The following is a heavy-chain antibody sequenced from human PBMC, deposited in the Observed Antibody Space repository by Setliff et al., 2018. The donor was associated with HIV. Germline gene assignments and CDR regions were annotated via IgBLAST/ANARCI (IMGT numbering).Heavy chain of an antibody. CDR3: VRSYSSSLNPSGWMDV. CDR2: IYYTGTT. Sequence: PSETLSLTCNVSGVSISSHHWSWIRQPPGKGLEWIGYIYYTGTTKYNPSLESRVTISIDMSKNQLSLQLSSVTAADTAVYFCVRSYSSSLNPSGWMDVWGKGTTVTVSS. J-gene: IGHJ6*04. V-gene: IGHV4-59*11. D-gene: IGHD6-13*01. CDR1: GVSISSHH.